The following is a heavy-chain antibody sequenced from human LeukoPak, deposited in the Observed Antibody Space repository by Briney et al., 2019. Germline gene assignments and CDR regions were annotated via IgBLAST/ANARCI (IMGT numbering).Heavy chain of an antibody. D-gene: IGHD6-19*01. V-gene: IGHV3-21*01. Sequence: GGSLRLSCAASGFTFSSFSMNWVRQAPGKGLEWVSSISSGSIYIYYADSVKGRFTISRDNAKNSLYLQINSLRAEDTAVYYCARDVRDEYSSGWYPIGYWGQGTLVTVSS. CDR1: GFTFSSFS. CDR2: ISSGSIYI. CDR3: ARDVRDEYSSGWYPIGY. J-gene: IGHJ4*02.